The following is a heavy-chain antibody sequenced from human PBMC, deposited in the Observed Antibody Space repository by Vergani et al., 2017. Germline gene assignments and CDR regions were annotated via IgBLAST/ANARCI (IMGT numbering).Heavy chain of an antibody. CDR1: GFTLSRYW. CDR2: ISDDGFNT. V-gene: IGHV3-74*01. D-gene: IGHD3-22*01. Sequence: EVQVVESGGGLVQPGGSLRLSCAATGFTLSRYWMHWVRQTPGKGFVWVARISDDGFNTNYADSVKGRFTISRDNAKNSLYLQMNSLRAEDTAVYYCARDKYYDSSGYLDAFDIWGQGTMVTVSS. J-gene: IGHJ3*02. CDR3: ARDKYYDSSGYLDAFDI.